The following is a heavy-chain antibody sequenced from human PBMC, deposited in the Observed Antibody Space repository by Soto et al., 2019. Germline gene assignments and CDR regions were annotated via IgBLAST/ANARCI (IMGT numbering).Heavy chain of an antibody. Sequence: SETLSLTCAVYGGSFSGYYWSWIRQPPGKGLEWIGEINHSGSTNYNPSLKSRVAISVDTSKNQFSLKLSSVTAADTAVYYCASEYDSSGYYYYYWGQGTLVTVSS. D-gene: IGHD3-22*01. CDR1: GGSFSGYY. J-gene: IGHJ4*02. V-gene: IGHV4-34*01. CDR2: INHSGST. CDR3: ASEYDSSGYYYYY.